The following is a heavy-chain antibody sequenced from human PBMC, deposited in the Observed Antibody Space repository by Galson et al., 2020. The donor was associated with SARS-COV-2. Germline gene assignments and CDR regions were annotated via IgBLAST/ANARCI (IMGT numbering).Heavy chain of an antibody. CDR2: IKQEGSEK. D-gene: IGHD2-21*01. V-gene: IGHV3-7*03. CDR1: GFIFRNSL. J-gene: IGHJ4*02. CDR3: ARDVAPRAVDY. Sequence: GALRLSCAASGFIFRNSLMTWVRQAPGKGLEWVANIKQEGSEKYYVDSVKGRFTISRDNAKNSLYLQMNSLRAEDTAVYYCARDVAPRAVDYWGEGTLVTVSS.